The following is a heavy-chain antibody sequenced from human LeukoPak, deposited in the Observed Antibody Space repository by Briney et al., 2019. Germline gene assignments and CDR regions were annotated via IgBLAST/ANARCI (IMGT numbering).Heavy chain of an antibody. D-gene: IGHD3-16*01. Sequence: SETLSLTCTVSGGSISSYYWSWIRQPAGKGLEWIGRIYTSRSTNYNPSLKSRVTMSVDTSKNQFSLKLSSVTAADTAVYYCAREGGPQKYYYYYGMDVWGQGTTVTVSS. CDR2: IYTSRST. CDR3: AREGGPQKYYYYYGMDV. J-gene: IGHJ6*02. CDR1: GGSISSYY. V-gene: IGHV4-4*07.